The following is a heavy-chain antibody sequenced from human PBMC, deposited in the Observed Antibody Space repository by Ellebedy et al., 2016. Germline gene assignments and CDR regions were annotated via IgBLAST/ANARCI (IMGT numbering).Heavy chain of an antibody. D-gene: IGHD5-12*01. Sequence: GSLRLXXTVSGVSVTGYYWSWIRQTPGKGLEWIGSIYEGLSVKTNYNPSLQSRVTLALDTSKNQFSLRLTSVTAADTALYYCARSFSASDDFDFWGPGTVVAVSS. CDR2: IYEGLSVKT. CDR3: ARSFSASDDFDF. CDR1: GVSVTGYY. V-gene: IGHV4-59*02. J-gene: IGHJ4*02.